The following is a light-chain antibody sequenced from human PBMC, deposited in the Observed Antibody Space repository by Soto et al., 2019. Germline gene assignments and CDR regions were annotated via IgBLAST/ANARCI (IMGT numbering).Light chain of an antibody. CDR1: SSDVGGYNY. CDR2: AVS. J-gene: IGLJ2*01. CDR3: SSYTSSSTRV. V-gene: IGLV2-14*01. Sequence: QSALTQPASVSGSPGQSITISCTGTSSDVGGYNYVSWYQQHPGKAPKLMIYAVSNRPSGVSNRLSGSKSGNTASLTISGLQAEDEADYYCSSYTSSSTRVFGGGTQLTVL.